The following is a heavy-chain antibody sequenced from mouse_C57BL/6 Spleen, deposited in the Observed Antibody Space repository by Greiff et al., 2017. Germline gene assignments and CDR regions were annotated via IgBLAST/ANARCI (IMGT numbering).Heavy chain of an antibody. J-gene: IGHJ3*01. CDR1: GYSITSGYY. CDR3: ARGTGQGFAY. D-gene: IGHD6-1*01. V-gene: IGHV3-6*01. CDR2: ISYDGSN. Sequence: DVKLQESGPGLVKPSQSLSLTCSVTGYSITSGYYWNWIRQFPGNKLEWMGYISYDGSNNYNPSLKNRISITRDTSKNQFFLKLNSVTTEDTATYYCARGTGQGFAYWGQGTLVTVSA.